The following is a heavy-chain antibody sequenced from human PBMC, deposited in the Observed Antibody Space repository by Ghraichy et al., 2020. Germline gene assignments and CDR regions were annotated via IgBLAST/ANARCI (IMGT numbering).Heavy chain of an antibody. CDR1: GGSISSYY. D-gene: IGHD3-3*01. Sequence: SETLSLTCTVSGGSISSYYWSWIRQPPGKGLEWIGYIYYSGSTNYNPSLKSRVTISVDTSKNQFSLKLSSVTAADTAVYYCARAPGAFDFWSGYLQGGNYYYGMDVCGQGTTVTVSS. J-gene: IGHJ6*02. CDR3: ARAPGAFDFWSGYLQGGNYYYGMDV. V-gene: IGHV4-59*01. CDR2: IYYSGST.